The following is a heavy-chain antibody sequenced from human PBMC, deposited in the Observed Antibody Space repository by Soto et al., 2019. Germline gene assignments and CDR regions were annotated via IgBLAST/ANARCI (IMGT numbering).Heavy chain of an antibody. CDR2: IYYSGST. CDR1: GGSISSGGYY. J-gene: IGHJ5*02. CDR3: ARVFLYSGYDIENWFDP. V-gene: IGHV4-31*03. D-gene: IGHD5-12*01. Sequence: SETLSLTCTVSGGSISSGGYYWSWIRQHPGKGLEWIGYIYYSGSTYYNPSLKSRVTISVDTSKNQFSLKLSSVTAADTAVYYCARVFLYSGYDIENWFDPCGQGTLVTVSS.